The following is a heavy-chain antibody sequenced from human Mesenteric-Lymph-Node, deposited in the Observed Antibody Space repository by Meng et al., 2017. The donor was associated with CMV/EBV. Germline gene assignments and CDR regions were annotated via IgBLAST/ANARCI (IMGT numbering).Heavy chain of an antibody. CDR2: INHSGST. CDR1: GGSFSGSF. D-gene: IGHD4-17*01. CDR3: ARHQRWLKSEGGFNY. J-gene: IGHJ4*02. Sequence: AHLQPGEAGLLNSSGTLPLPRAFEGGSFSGSFCSWSRQPPGKGLEWIGEINHSGSTNYNPSLKSRVTISVDTSKNQFSLKLSSVTAADTAVYYCARHQRWLKSEGGFNYWGQGTLVTVSS. V-gene: IGHV4-34*01.